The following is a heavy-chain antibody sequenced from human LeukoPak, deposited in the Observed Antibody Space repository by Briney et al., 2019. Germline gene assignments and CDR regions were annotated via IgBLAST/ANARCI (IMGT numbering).Heavy chain of an antibody. CDR3: ARALYYYDLFDP. D-gene: IGHD3-22*01. J-gene: IGHJ5*02. CDR2: IIPILGIA. Sequence: GASVTVSFKASGGTFSIYAISWVRQAPGQGREWMGRIIPILGIANYAQKFQGRVTITADKSTSTAYMELSSLRSEDTAVYYCARALYYYDLFDPWGQGTLVTVSS. V-gene: IGHV1-69*04. CDR1: GGTFSIYA.